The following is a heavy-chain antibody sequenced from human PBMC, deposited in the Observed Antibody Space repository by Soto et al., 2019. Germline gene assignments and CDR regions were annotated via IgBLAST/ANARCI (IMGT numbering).Heavy chain of an antibody. V-gene: IGHV1-69*13. D-gene: IGHD5-12*01. CDR1: GGTFSSYA. Sequence: AASVKVSCKASGGTFSSYAISWVRQAPGQGLEWMGGIIPIFGTANYAQKFQGRVTITADESTSTAYMELSSLRSEDTAMYYCVRDRGYSGYDNWGQGTLVTVSS. J-gene: IGHJ4*02. CDR2: IIPIFGTA. CDR3: VRDRGYSGYDN.